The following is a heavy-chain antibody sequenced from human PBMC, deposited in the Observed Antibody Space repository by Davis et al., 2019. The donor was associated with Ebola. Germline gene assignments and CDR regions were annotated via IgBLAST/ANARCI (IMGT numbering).Heavy chain of an antibody. V-gene: IGHV3-48*02. J-gene: IGHJ4*02. CDR1: GFTFSSYS. Sequence: GESLKISCAASGFTFSSYSMNWVRQAPGKGLEWVSYISSSSSTIYYADSVKGRFTNSRDNAKNSLYLQMNSLRDEDTAVYYCARSRPTTVTHHRLYFDYWGQGTLVTVSS. D-gene: IGHD4-17*01. CDR3: ARSRPTTVTHHRLYFDY. CDR2: ISSSSSTI.